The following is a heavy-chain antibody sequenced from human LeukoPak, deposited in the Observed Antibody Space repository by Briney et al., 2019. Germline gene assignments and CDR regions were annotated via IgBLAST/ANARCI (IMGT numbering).Heavy chain of an antibody. CDR3: VRDGGVSGYDLLDY. J-gene: IGHJ4*02. V-gene: IGHV3-7*01. D-gene: IGHD5-12*01. Sequence: GESLRLSCAASGFTFSHYWMTWVRQAPGKGLEWVAQINQDGSEEYYMDSVKARFTISRDNAKNSVFLQMNSLRAEDTAVYYCVRDGGVSGYDLLDYWGQGTLVTASS. CDR2: INQDGSEE. CDR1: GFTFSHYW.